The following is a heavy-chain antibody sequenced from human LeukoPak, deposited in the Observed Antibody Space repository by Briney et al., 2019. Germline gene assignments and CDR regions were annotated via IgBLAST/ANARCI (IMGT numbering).Heavy chain of an antibody. J-gene: IGHJ4*02. D-gene: IGHD3-16*02. CDR2: IYSGGST. CDR3: ARVRRIYDYIWGGYRYIRKRIDY. V-gene: IGHV3-53*01. Sequence: GGSLRLSCAASGFTVSSNYMSWVRQAPGKGLEWVSVIYSGGSTYYADSVKGRFTISRDNSKNTLYLQMNSLRAEDTAVYYCARVRRIYDYIWGGYRYIRKRIDYWGQGTLVTVSS. CDR1: GFTVSSNY.